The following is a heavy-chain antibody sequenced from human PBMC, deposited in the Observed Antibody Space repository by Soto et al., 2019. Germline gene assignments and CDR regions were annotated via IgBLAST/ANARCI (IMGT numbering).Heavy chain of an antibody. CDR1: GYTFTSYG. CDR2: ISAYNGNT. V-gene: IGHV1-18*01. J-gene: IGHJ2*01. D-gene: IGHD2-8*01. CDR3: ARLMVYAKIYWYFDL. Sequence: QVQLVQSGAEVKKPGASVKVSCKASGYTFTSYGISWVRQAPGQGLEWMGWISAYNGNTNYAQKLQGRVTMTTDTSTSTAYMELRSLTSDDTAVYYCARLMVYAKIYWYFDLWGRGTLVTVSS.